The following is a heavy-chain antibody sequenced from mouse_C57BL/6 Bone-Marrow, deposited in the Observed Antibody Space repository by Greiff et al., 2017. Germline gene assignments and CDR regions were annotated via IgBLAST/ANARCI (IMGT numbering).Heavy chain of an antibody. CDR2: ISSGGSYS. J-gene: IGHJ3*01. CDR3: ARLFQFAY. V-gene: IGHV5-6*01. Sequence: EVKLVESGGDLVKPGGSLKLSCAASGFTFSSYGMSWVRQTPDKRLEWVATISSGGSYSYYPDRVNGRFTISRDNAKNTLYRNMSSLKSEDTARYYCARLFQFAYWGQGTLVTVSA. CDR1: GFTFSSYG.